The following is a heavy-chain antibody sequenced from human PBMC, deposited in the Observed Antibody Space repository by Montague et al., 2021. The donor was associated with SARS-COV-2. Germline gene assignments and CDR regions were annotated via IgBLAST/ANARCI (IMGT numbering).Heavy chain of an antibody. CDR3: ARVGRQQLVRLSGMDV. CDR1: GGSISSSSYY. Sequence: SETLSLTRTLSGGSISSSSYYWGWIRQPPGKGLEWIGSIYYSGSTYYXPSLKSRVTISVDTSKSQFSLKLSSVTAADTAVYYCARVGRQQLVRLSGMDVWGQGTTVTVSS. J-gene: IGHJ6*02. CDR2: IYYSGST. D-gene: IGHD6-13*01. V-gene: IGHV4-39*07.